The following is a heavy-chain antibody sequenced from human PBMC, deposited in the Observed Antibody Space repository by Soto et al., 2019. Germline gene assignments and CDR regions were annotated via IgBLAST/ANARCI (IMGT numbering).Heavy chain of an antibody. CDR1: GDSVSSNSAA. CDR3: ARVSTGHWNILDYYYYGIDV. J-gene: IGHJ6*02. Sequence: QVQLQQSGPGLVKPSQTLSLTCDISGDSVSSNSAAWNWIRQSPSRGLEWLGRTYYRSKWYNDYAVSVKSRMSINVDTSKNQVSLQLNSVTPEDTAVYYCARVSTGHWNILDYYYYGIDVWGQGTTVTVSS. CDR2: TYYRSKWYN. V-gene: IGHV6-1*01. D-gene: IGHD3-9*01.